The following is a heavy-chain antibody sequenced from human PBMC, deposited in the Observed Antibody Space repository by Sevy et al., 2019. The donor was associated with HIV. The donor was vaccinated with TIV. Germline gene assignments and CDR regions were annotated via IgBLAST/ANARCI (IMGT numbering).Heavy chain of an antibody. J-gene: IGHJ6*02. CDR2: IKSKADGGTT. CDR1: GFTFSDPW. Sequence: GGSLRLSCLASGFTFSDPWMSWVRQAPGKGLEWVGRIKSKADGGTTDYAAPVKGRFTISRDDSKSTLYLQMESLQTWDTAVYCCTTHPSLSFARMVVAEGGMDVWGQGTTVTVSS. CDR3: TTHPSLSFARMVVAEGGMDV. V-gene: IGHV3-15*01. D-gene: IGHD3-22*01.